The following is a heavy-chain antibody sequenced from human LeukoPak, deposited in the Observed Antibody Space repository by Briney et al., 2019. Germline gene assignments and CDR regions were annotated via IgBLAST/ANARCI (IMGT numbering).Heavy chain of an antibody. Sequence: PSETLSLTCTVSGGSISSYYWSWIRQPAGKGLGWIGRIYTSGSTNYNASLKSRVSMSVDTSKNQFSLKLSSVTAADTAVFYCARENGGSYREFDYWGQGTLVTVSS. V-gene: IGHV4-4*07. CDR3: ARENGGSYREFDY. CDR1: GGSISSYY. D-gene: IGHD1-26*01. J-gene: IGHJ4*02. CDR2: IYTSGST.